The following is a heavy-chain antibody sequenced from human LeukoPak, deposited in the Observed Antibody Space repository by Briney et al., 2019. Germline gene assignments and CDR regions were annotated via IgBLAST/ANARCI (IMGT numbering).Heavy chain of an antibody. D-gene: IGHD2-2*01. CDR1: GFTFSSYG. J-gene: IGHJ4*02. Sequence: GGSLRFSCAASGFTFSSYGMSWVRQAPGKGLEWVSAISGSGGSTYYADSVKGRFTISRDNSKNTLYLQMNSLRAEDTAVYYCAKSLVPAAMMGGLGYFDYWGQGTLVTVSS. CDR2: ISGSGGST. CDR3: AKSLVPAAMMGGLGYFDY. V-gene: IGHV3-23*01.